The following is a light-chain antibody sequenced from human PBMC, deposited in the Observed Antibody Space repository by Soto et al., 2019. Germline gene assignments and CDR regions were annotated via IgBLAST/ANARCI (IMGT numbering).Light chain of an antibody. J-gene: IGKJ1*01. CDR1: ESISRH. CDR2: AAS. V-gene: IGKV1-39*01. CDR3: QQTYSFPPWT. Sequence: DLQMTQSPSSLSASVGDRVAITCRASESISRHVSWYQQKPGKAPQLLIYAASSLQSGVPSRFSGSGSGTDFTLTISILQPEDFATYYCQQTYSFPPWTFGQGTKVEIK.